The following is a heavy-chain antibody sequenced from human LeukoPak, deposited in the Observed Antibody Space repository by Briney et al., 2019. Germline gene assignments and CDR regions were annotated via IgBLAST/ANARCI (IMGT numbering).Heavy chain of an antibody. CDR2: MNPNSGNT. V-gene: IGHV1-8*01. Sequence: ASVKVSCKASGYTFTSYDINWVRQATGQGLEWMGWMNPNSGNTGYAQKLQGRVTMTTDTSTTTAYMELRSLRSDDTAVYYCARGGSYNWNYDWFDPWGQGTLVTVSS. CDR1: GYTFTSYD. J-gene: IGHJ5*02. D-gene: IGHD1-7*01. CDR3: ARGGSYNWNYDWFDP.